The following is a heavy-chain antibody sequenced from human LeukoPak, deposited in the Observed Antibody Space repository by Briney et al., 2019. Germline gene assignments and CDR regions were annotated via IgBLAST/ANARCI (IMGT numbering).Heavy chain of an antibody. D-gene: IGHD2-21*02. Sequence: GASLRLSCAASGFTFSSYAMSWVRQPPGKGLEWVSMISGNDGTTDYEASVKGRFTISRDNSKNTLYLQMNSLRAEDTAVYYCATHKGDPIYYGMDVWGQGTTVTVSS. V-gene: IGHV3-23*01. J-gene: IGHJ6*02. CDR2: ISGNDGTT. CDR3: ATHKGDPIYYGMDV. CDR1: GFTFSSYA.